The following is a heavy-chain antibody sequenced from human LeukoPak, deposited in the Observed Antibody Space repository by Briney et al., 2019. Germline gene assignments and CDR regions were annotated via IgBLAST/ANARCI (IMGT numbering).Heavy chain of an antibody. J-gene: IGHJ4*02. V-gene: IGHV4-34*01. CDR3: ARGSLYYYDSSGYLDY. Sequence: SETLSLTCAVNGGSFSGYYWSWIRQPPGKGLEWIGEFNHSGSTNYNPSLKSRVTISVDTSKNQFSLKLSSVTAADTAVYYCARGSLYYYDSSGYLDYWGQGTLVTVSS. CDR2: FNHSGST. D-gene: IGHD3-22*01. CDR1: GGSFSGYY.